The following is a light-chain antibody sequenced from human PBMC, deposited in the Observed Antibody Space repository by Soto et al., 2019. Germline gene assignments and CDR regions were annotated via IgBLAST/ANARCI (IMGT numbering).Light chain of an antibody. CDR1: QSVSSRN. CDR2: GAS. CDR3: QYYGSPSWT. V-gene: IGKV3-20*01. Sequence: EIVLTQSPGTLYLSPGERATLSCRASQSVSSRNLAWYQHKPDQAPRVLIFGASSRAAGIPDRFSGSGSGTDFALTISRLEPEDFAVYYCQYYGSPSWTFGQGTKVDIK. J-gene: IGKJ1*01.